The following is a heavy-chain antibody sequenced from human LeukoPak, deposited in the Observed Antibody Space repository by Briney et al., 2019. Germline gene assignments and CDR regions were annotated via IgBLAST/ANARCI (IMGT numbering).Heavy chain of an antibody. CDR3: AHRSILGGGNPFHY. J-gene: IGHJ4*02. CDR1: GFSLSTNGVG. CDR2: IYWDDDK. D-gene: IGHD4-23*01. V-gene: IGHV2-5*02. Sequence: SGPTLVKPTQTLTLTCTFSGFSLSTNGVGVGWIRQPPGRALEWLAVIYWDDDKRYSPSLESRLAITKDTSKNQVVLTMTNMDPVDTATYFCAHRSILGGGNPFHYWGQGTLVTVSS.